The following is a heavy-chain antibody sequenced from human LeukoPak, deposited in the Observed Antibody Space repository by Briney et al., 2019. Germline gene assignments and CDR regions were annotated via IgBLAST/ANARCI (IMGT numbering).Heavy chain of an antibody. CDR2: IYYSGET. D-gene: IGHD2-15*01. J-gene: IGHJ4*02. CDR3: ARGGYCSGGSCYPSVDY. Sequence: PSETLSLTCSVSGDPVSSNIYYWTWIRQPPGRGLEWVGSIYYSGETNYNPSLKSRVTISVDTSKNQFSLKLSSVTAADTAVYYCARGGYCSGGSCYPSVDYWGQGTLVTVSS. CDR1: GDPVSSNIYY. V-gene: IGHV4-61*01.